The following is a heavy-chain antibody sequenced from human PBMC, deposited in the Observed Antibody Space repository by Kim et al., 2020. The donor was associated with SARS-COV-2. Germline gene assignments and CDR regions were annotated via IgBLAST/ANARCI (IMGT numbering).Heavy chain of an antibody. CDR2: ISYDGSNK. CDR1: GFTFSSYG. J-gene: IGHJ4*02. Sequence: GGSLRLSCAASGFTFSSYGMHWVRQAPGKGLEWVAVISYDGSNKYYADSVKGRFTISRDNSKNTLYLQMNSLRAEDTAVYYCANGVGVDSGSYLDYWGQGTLVTVSS. V-gene: IGHV3-30*18. CDR3: ANGVGVDSGSYLDY. D-gene: IGHD1-26*01.